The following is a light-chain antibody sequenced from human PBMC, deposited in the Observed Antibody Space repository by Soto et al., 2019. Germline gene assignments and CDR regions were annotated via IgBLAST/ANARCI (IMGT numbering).Light chain of an antibody. V-gene: IGKV1-39*01. CDR2: SAS. CDR3: QQTYSPPGT. CDR1: QSVSAF. Sequence: DIQMTQSPSSLSASVGDRVTITCRASQSVSAFLNWYRHKPRKAPELLIFSASSLQPGVPSRFSGRGSGTAFTLTITSLQPEDFATYYCQQTYSPPGTFGQGTKVEIK. J-gene: IGKJ1*01.